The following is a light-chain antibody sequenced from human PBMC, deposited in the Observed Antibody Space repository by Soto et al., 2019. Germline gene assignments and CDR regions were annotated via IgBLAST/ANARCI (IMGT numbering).Light chain of an antibody. CDR3: QQYNT. CDR1: QDISNY. J-gene: IGKJ2*01. CDR2: DAS. Sequence: DIQMTQSPSSLSASVGDRVTITCQASQDISNYLNWYQQKPGKAPKLLIYDASNLETGVPSRFSGSGSGTDFTFTNSSLQPEDIATYYCQQYNTFGQGTKLEIK. V-gene: IGKV1-33*01.